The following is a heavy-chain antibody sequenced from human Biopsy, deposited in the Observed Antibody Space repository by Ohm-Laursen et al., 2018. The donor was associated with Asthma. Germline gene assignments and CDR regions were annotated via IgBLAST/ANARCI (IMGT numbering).Heavy chain of an antibody. Sequence: SETLSLTCSLSSGSGGYMRSGNYYWGWIRQPPGKGLEWIGSIYYSGTTYYNPSLESRVTASADTSKNQFSLKLTSVTAAGTAVYYCVRGSSSWHHGPFHYYYGLDVWGQGTTATVSS. CDR2: IYYSGTT. CDR1: SGSGGYMRSGNYY. V-gene: IGHV4-39*01. CDR3: VRGSSSWHHGPFHYYYGLDV. J-gene: IGHJ6*02. D-gene: IGHD6-13*01.